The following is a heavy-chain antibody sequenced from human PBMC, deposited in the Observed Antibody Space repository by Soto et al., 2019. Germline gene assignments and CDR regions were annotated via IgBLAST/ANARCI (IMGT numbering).Heavy chain of an antibody. V-gene: IGHV1-69*01. CDR2: IIPIFGTA. D-gene: IGHD5-18*01. CDR3: ARGPGYSYGYVGYYGMDV. CDR1: GGTFSSYA. J-gene: IGHJ6*02. Sequence: QVQLVQSGAEVKKPGSSVKVSCKASGGTFSSYAISWVRQAPGQGLEWMGGIIPIFGTANYAQKFQGRVTITADESTSTAYMELSSLRSEDTAVYYCARGPGYSYGYVGYYGMDVWGQGTTVTVSS.